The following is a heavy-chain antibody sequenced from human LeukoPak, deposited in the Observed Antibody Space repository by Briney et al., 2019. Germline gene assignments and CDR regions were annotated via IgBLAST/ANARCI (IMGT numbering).Heavy chain of an antibody. D-gene: IGHD4-17*01. CDR1: GFSLSTSGVG. CDR3: AHYDYGDSPTVDYFDY. J-gene: IGHJ4*02. V-gene: IGHV2-5*02. Sequence: SGPTLVNPTQTLTLTCTFSGFSLSTSGVGVAWIRQPPGKALELLALIYWDEDKRYSPSLKSRITITKDTSKNQVVLTMTNMDPVDTAPYYCAHYDYGDSPTVDYFDYWGQGTLVTVSS. CDR2: IYWDEDK.